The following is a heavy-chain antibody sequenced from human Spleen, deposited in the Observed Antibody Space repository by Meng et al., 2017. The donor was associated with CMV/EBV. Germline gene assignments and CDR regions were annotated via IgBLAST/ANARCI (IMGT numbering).Heavy chain of an antibody. CDR3: ARLVPAARGTNWFDP. V-gene: IGHV4-59*01. CDR1: GGSFSGYY. J-gene: IGHJ5*02. Sequence: SETLSLTCAVYGGSFSGYYWSWIRQPPGKGLEWIGYIFHSGSTDYNPSLRTGVTISVDTSKNQFSLKLYSVTAADTAVYYCARLVPAARGTNWFDPWGQGILVTVSS. CDR2: IFHSGST. D-gene: IGHD2-2*01.